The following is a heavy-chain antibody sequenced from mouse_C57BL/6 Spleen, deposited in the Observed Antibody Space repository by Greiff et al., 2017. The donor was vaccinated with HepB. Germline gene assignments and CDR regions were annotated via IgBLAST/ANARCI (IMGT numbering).Heavy chain of an antibody. V-gene: IGHV1-39*01. Sequence: VQLQQSGPELVKPGASVKISCKASGYSFTDYNMNWVKQSNGKSLEWIGVINPNYGTTSYNQKFKGKATLTVDQSSSTAYMQLNSLTSEDSAVYYCASSYYGSSYGAMDYWGQGTSFTVSS. D-gene: IGHD1-1*01. CDR3: ASSYYGSSYGAMDY. CDR1: GYSFTDYN. J-gene: IGHJ4*01. CDR2: INPNYGTT.